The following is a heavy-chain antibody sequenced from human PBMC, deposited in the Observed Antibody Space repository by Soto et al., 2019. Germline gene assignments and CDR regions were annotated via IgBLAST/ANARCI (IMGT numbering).Heavy chain of an antibody. D-gene: IGHD2-2*01. Sequence: SETLSLTCTVSGGSISSGGYSWSWIRQPPGKGLEWIGYIYHSGDAYYNLSLKRRASISIDRSKNQFSLNLTSVTAADTAVYYCARETPARFDPWGQGTLVTVSS. CDR1: GGSISSGGYS. J-gene: IGHJ5*02. V-gene: IGHV4-30-2*01. CDR3: ARETPARFDP. CDR2: IYHSGDA.